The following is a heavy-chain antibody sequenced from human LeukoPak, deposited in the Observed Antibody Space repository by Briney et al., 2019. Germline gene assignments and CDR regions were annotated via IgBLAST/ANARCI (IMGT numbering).Heavy chain of an antibody. CDR3: AEVVYYGSGSYTPEIDY. CDR1: GFTFSSYG. CDR2: IWYDGSNK. J-gene: IGHJ4*02. V-gene: IGHV3-33*06. Sequence: PGRSLRLSCAASGFTFSSYGMHWVRQAPGKGLEWVAVIWYDGSNKYYADSVKGRFTISRDNSKNTLYLQMNSLRAEDTAVYYCAEVVYYGSGSYTPEIDYWGQGTLVTVSS. D-gene: IGHD3-10*01.